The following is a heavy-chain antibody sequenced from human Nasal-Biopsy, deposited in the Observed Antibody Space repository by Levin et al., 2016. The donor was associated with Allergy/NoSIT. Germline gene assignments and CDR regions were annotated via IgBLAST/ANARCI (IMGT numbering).Heavy chain of an antibody. CDR3: ARGLNYYDNSGLLPR. CDR2: ISGVST. Sequence: GGSLRLSCAASGFTFNTYAMSWLRQAPGKGLEWVSSISGVSTFYADSVKGRFTISRHNSKNTLYLQMNSLSAEDTAVYYCARGLNYYDNSGLLPRWGQGTLVTVSS. V-gene: IGHV3-23*01. CDR1: GFTFNTYA. J-gene: IGHJ1*01. D-gene: IGHD3-22*01.